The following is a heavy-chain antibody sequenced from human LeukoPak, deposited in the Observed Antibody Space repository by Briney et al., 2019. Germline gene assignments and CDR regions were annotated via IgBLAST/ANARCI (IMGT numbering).Heavy chain of an antibody. CDR3: ARGGYSSSWYHFDY. Sequence: GGSLRLSCAASGFTFSSYAMHWVRQAPGKGLEWVAVISYDGSNKYYADSVKGRFTISRDNSKNTLFLQMNSLRAEDTAVYYCARGGYSSSWYHFDYWGQGALVTVSS. CDR1: GFTFSSYA. V-gene: IGHV3-30*14. D-gene: IGHD6-13*01. CDR2: ISYDGSNK. J-gene: IGHJ4*02.